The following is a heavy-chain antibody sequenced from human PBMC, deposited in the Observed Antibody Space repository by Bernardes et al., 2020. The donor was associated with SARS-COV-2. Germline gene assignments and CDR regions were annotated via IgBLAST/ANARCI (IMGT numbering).Heavy chain of an antibody. V-gene: IGHV3-23*01. D-gene: IGHD1-26*01. CDR3: AKKGSTGIGRGSLYYLDS. CDR2: ISPTSSHT. J-gene: IGHJ4*02. Sequence: GRVTRSGTASGFTFSPYAVSWVRNAPGKGLEWVSVISPTSSHTFYADSVNGRFRISRENFKNTVYLHMNGLRADDTATYYCAKKGSTGIGRGSLYYLDSWGQGTLVTVAS. CDR1: GFTFSPYA.